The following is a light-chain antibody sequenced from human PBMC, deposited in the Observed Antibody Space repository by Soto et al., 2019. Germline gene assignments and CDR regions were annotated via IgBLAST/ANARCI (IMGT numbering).Light chain of an antibody. CDR3: SSFASSNTWV. V-gene: IGLV2-8*01. CDR2: EVT. Sequence: QSALTQPXSXSXXXXXXVTIXCTGTSSDVGAYNYVSWYQQHAGKAPKLVIYEVTKRPSGVPDRFSGSKSANTASLTVSGLQAEDEADYYCSSFASSNTWVFGGGTKLTVL. J-gene: IGLJ3*02. CDR1: SSDVGAYNY.